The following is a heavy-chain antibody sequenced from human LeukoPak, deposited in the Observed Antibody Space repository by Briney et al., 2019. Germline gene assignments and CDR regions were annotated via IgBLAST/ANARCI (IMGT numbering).Heavy chain of an antibody. CDR3: SRENGAFSPFGY. J-gene: IGHJ4*02. V-gene: IGHV4-4*02. Sequence: SETLSLTCGVSGGSISNTNWWSWVRQPPGQGLEWIGEISQTGLTNYNPSLESRVSVSLDKSKNQLSLNLTSVTAADTAVYYCSRENGAFSPFGYWGQGTLVTVPS. D-gene: IGHD2-8*01. CDR2: ISQTGLT. CDR1: GGSISNTNW.